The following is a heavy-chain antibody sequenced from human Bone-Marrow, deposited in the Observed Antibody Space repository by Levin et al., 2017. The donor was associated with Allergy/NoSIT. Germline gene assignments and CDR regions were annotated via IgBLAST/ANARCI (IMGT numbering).Heavy chain of an antibody. CDR3: ARRSTSTKNFDY. CDR2: IYYSGST. D-gene: IGHD2-2*01. J-gene: IGHJ4*02. CDR1: GGSISSSSYY. Sequence: SETLSLTCTVSGGSISSSSYYWGWIRQPPGKGLEWIGSIYYSGSTYYNPSLKSRVTISVDTSKNQFSLKLSSVTAADTAVYYCARRSTSTKNFDYWGQGTLVTVSS. V-gene: IGHV4-39*01.